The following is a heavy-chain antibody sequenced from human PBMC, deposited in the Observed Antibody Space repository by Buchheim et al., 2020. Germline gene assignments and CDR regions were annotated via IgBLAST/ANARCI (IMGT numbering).Heavy chain of an antibody. CDR2: IYYSGST. V-gene: IGHV4-59*08. J-gene: IGHJ6*02. Sequence: QVQLQESGPGLVKPSETLSLTCTVSGGSISSYYWSWIRQPPGKGLEWIGYIYYSGSTNYNPSLKSRVTISVDTSKNQFSLKLSSVTAADTAVYYCARLTYDFWSYYGMDVWGQGTT. CDR1: GGSISSYY. D-gene: IGHD3-3*01. CDR3: ARLTYDFWSYYGMDV.